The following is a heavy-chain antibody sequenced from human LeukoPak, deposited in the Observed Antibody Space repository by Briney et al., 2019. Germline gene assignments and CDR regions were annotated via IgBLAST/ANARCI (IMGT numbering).Heavy chain of an antibody. CDR3: VEGHYDVLTAYSTPFYS. J-gene: IGHJ5*01. Sequence: SGPALVKPTQTLTLTCTFSGLSLSTSGVGVGWIRQPPGKALEWLALIYWNDDKHYSPSLSHRLTITKDTSKNQVVLTMTNMDPVDTATYYCVEGHYDVLTAYSTPFYSWGQGTLVTVSS. D-gene: IGHD3-9*01. CDR1: GLSLSTSGVG. CDR2: IYWNDDK. V-gene: IGHV2-5*01.